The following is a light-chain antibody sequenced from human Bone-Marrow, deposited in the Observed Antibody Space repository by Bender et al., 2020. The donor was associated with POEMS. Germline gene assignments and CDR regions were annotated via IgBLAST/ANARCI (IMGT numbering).Light chain of an antibody. CDR1: SSDVGGSNS. CDR3: CSYAGSFLL. V-gene: IGLV2-8*01. Sequence: QSALTQPPSASGSPGQSVTISCTGTSSDVGGSNSVSWYRQHPGKAPKLMIYDVSKRPSGVPHRFSGSKSDNTASLTISGLQADDESDYYCCSYAGSFLLFGGGTTLTVL. J-gene: IGLJ2*01. CDR2: DVS.